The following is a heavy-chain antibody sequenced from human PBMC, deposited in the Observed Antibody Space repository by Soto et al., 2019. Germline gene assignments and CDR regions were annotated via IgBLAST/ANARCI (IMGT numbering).Heavy chain of an antibody. D-gene: IGHD6-19*01. J-gene: IGHJ5*02. CDR3: ARAGSAGGIAVAGWFDP. V-gene: IGHV4-4*02. CDR1: GGSISTTNW. Sequence: SETLSLTCAVSGGSISTTNWWSWVRQSPGRGLEWIGEIYHNGNTNYNPPLRSRVTMSMDKSNNQFSLDLTSVTAADTAVYYCARAGSAGGIAVAGWFDPWGQGTLVTVSS. CDR2: IYHNGNT.